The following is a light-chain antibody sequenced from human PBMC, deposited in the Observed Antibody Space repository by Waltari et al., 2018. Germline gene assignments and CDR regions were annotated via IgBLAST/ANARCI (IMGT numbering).Light chain of an antibody. CDR2: GAS. Sequence: EIVLTQSPGTLPLSPGVRATLSCRTSQSVTRALAWYQQKPGQAPRPLIYGASNSATGIPDRFSGSGSGTDFSLTISSLEPEDFAVYYCQHYLRLPVTFGQGTKVEVK. CDR3: QHYLRLPVT. J-gene: IGKJ1*01. V-gene: IGKV3-20*01. CDR1: QSVTRA.